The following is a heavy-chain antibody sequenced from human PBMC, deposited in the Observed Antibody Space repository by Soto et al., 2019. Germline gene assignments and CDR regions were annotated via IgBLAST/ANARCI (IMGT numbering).Heavy chain of an antibody. J-gene: IGHJ5*02. CDR2: ISSSSSYI. Sequence: GGSLRLSCAASGFTFSSYSMNWVRQAPGKGLEWVSSISSSSSYIYYADSVKGRFTISRDNAKNSLYLPMNSLRAEDTAVYYCARDGVGILRYFDWLHNWFDPWGQGTLVTVSS. CDR3: ARDGVGILRYFDWLHNWFDP. CDR1: GFTFSSYS. D-gene: IGHD3-9*01. V-gene: IGHV3-21*01.